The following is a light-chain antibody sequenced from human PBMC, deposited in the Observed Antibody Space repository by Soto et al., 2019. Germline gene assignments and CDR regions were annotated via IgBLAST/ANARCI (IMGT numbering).Light chain of an antibody. CDR3: QQFQSYALT. V-gene: IGKV1-13*02. Sequence: AIQLTQSPSSLSASVGDRVTITCRASQGISSALAWYQHKPGRAPRLLIYDASSLQSGVSSRFSGSGSGTDFTLPISSLQPEDFATYYCQQFQSYALTLGGGTKLEIK. J-gene: IGKJ4*01. CDR2: DAS. CDR1: QGISSA.